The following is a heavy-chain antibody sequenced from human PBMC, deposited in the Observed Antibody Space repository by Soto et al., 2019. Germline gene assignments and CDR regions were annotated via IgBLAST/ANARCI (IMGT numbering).Heavy chain of an antibody. Sequence: QVQLVQSGAEVKKPGASVKVSYKASGSAFNSYAISWVRQAPGQGLEWMGWISAYNGNTNYAQKLQGRVTMTTDTATSTAYMELRSLSSDDTAVYYCALSGYRYYYYYYMDVWGKGTTVTVSS. CDR3: ALSGYRYYYYYYMDV. D-gene: IGHD3-3*01. J-gene: IGHJ6*03. V-gene: IGHV1-18*01. CDR2: ISAYNGNT. CDR1: GSAFNSYA.